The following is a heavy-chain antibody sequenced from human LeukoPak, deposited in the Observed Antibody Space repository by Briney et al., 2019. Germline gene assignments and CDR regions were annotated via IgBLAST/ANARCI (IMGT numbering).Heavy chain of an antibody. Sequence: SETLSLTCAVYGGSFSGYYWSWIRQPPGKGLEWIGEINHSGSTNYNPSLKSRVTTSVDTSKNQFSLKLSSVTAADTAVYYCARRIAVQDYWGQGTLVTVSS. CDR3: ARRIAVQDY. D-gene: IGHD6-19*01. CDR2: INHSGST. CDR1: GGSFSGYY. J-gene: IGHJ4*02. V-gene: IGHV4-34*01.